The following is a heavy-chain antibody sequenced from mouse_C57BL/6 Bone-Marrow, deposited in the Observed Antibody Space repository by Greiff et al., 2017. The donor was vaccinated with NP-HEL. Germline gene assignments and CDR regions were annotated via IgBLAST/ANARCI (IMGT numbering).Heavy chain of an antibody. Sequence: EVQLQQSGGGLVQPGGSLSLSCAASGFTFTDYYMSWVRQPPGKALEWLGFIRNKANGYTTEYSASVKGRFTISRDNSQSILYLQMNALRAEDSATYYCARPLRYGSSSYYAMDYWGQGTSVTVSS. CDR1: GFTFTDYY. CDR2: IRNKANGYTT. V-gene: IGHV7-3*01. J-gene: IGHJ4*01. CDR3: ARPLRYGSSSYYAMDY. D-gene: IGHD1-1*01.